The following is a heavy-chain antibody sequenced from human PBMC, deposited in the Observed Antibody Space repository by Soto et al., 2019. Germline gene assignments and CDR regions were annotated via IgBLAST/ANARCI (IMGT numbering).Heavy chain of an antibody. CDR2: SGDRRTSYST. CDR3: ARTPQTGNDFHV. D-gene: IGHD1-1*01. V-gene: IGHV3-72*01. Sequence: EAQLVESGGGLVQPGGSLRLSCAASGFTLSDHYIDWVRQAPEKGLEWVGRSGDRRTSYSTEYAASVKGRFTISRDDSKKSLDLQMNSLKTEDTAVYYCARTPQTGNDFHVWGQGTTVTVSS. J-gene: IGHJ6*02. CDR1: GFTLSDHY.